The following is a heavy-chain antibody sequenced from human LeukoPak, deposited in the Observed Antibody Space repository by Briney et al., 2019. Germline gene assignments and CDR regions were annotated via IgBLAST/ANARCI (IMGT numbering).Heavy chain of an antibody. CDR3: AGGHGDFGDYPFDY. D-gene: IGHD4-17*01. J-gene: IGHJ4*02. CDR2: IYYSGST. Sequence: SETLSLTCTVSGGSISSSSYYWGWIRQPPGKGLEWIGSIYYSGSTYYNPSLKSRVTISVDTSKNQFSLKLSSVTAADTAVYYCAGGHGDFGDYPFDYWGQGTLVTVSS. V-gene: IGHV4-39*07. CDR1: GGSISSSSYY.